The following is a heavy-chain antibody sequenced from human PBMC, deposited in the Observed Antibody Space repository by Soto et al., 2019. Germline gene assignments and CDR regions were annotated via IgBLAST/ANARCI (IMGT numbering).Heavy chain of an antibody. CDR2: INSDGSST. CDR3: AGDPTMYYYDSSGYYPDY. J-gene: IGHJ4*02. V-gene: IGHV3-74*01. CDR1: GFTFSSYW. D-gene: IGHD3-22*01. Sequence: GGSLRLSCAASGFTFSSYWMHWVRQAPGKGLVWVSRINSDGSSTSYADSVKGRFTISRDNAKNTLYLQMNSLRAEDTAVYYCAGDPTMYYYDSSGYYPDYWGQGTLVTVSS.